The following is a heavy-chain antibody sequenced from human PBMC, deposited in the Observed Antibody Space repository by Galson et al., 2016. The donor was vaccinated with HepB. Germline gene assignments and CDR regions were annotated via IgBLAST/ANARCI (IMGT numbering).Heavy chain of an antibody. D-gene: IGHD2-2*02. CDR2: IYYSGST. J-gene: IGHJ4*02. CDR1: GGSISDYY. CDR3: ARGSYCSSASCYNLPFDY. V-gene: IGHV4-59*01. Sequence: SETLSLTCTVSGGSISDYYWNWIRQPPGKGLEWIGYIYYSGSTTYNPSLKSRVTISVDTSKNQFSLKLNSVTAADTAVYYCARGSYCSSASCYNLPFDYWGQGTLATVSS.